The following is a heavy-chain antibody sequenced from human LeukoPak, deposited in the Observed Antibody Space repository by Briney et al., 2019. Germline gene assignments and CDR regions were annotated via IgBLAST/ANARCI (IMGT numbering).Heavy chain of an antibody. D-gene: IGHD2-21*02. CDR2: IYPDESDT. Sequence: GESLRISCKGSGYGFTSYWIGWVRQMPGKGLEWMGIIYPDESDTKYSPSFHGHVTISADKSINTAYLQWSSLKASDTAMYYCARRRLCGSDCFAFDIWGQGTMVTVSS. CDR3: ARRRLCGSDCFAFDI. V-gene: IGHV5-51*01. CDR1: GYGFTSYW. J-gene: IGHJ3*02.